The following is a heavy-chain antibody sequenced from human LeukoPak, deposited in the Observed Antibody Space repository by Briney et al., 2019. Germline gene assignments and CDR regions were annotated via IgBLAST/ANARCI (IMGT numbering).Heavy chain of an antibody. Sequence: PGGSLRVSCAASGFTFDDFAMHWVRQGPGKGLEWVSGINWNSGSVAYADSVKGRFTITRDNAKNSLYLQMNSLRPEDMALYYCAKVTGPSWGAFDVWGQGTMVTVSS. J-gene: IGHJ3*01. D-gene: IGHD3-9*01. CDR3: AKVTGPSWGAFDV. CDR2: INWNSGSV. CDR1: GFTFDDFA. V-gene: IGHV3-9*03.